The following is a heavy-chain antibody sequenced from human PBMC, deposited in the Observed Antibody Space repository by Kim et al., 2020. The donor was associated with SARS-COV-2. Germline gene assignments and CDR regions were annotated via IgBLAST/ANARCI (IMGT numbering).Heavy chain of an antibody. J-gene: IGHJ5*02. CDR3: AREGSGSYNWLDP. Sequence: YSQNFQGGVTVTRDTSATTAYMELTSLTFKDTAVYYCAREGSGSYNWLDPWGQGTLVTVSS. D-gene: IGHD3-10*01. V-gene: IGHV1-3*01.